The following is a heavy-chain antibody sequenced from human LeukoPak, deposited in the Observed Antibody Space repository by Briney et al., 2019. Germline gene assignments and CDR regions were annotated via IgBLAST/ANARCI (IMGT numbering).Heavy chain of an antibody. CDR3: AKDSTVENAFDI. V-gene: IGHV3-23*01. Sequence: GGSLRLSCAASGFTFSSYAMSWVRQAPGKGLEWVSAISGSGGSTCYADSVKGRFTISRDNSKNTLYLQMNSLRAEDTAVYYCAKDSTVENAFDIWGQGTMVTVSS. CDR2: ISGSGGST. CDR1: GFTFSSYA. J-gene: IGHJ3*02. D-gene: IGHD4-23*01.